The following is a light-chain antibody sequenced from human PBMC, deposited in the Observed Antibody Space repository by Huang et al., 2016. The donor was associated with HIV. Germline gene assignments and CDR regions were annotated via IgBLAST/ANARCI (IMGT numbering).Light chain of an antibody. Sequence: DVVMTQLPLSLPVALGQPASIFCKSSQSLVSSDGNKYLNWFQQRPGQPPMRLIYQVSTRDNGVPDRFSGSGSGTHFALRINRVEAEDVAIYYCMQGTHWPGTFGQGTKMEI. CDR3: MQGTHWPGT. J-gene: IGKJ1*01. V-gene: IGKV2-30*01. CDR1: QSLVSSDGNKY. CDR2: QVS.